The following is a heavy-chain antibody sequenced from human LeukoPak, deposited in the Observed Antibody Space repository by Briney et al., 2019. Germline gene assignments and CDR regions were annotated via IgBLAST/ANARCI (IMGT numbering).Heavy chain of an antibody. Sequence: PSETLSLTCAVYGGSFSGYYWSWIRQPPGKGLEWIGEINHSGSTNYNPSLKSRVTISVDTSKNQFSLKLSSVTAADTAVYYCARGSPGYSLNDYWGQGTLVTVSS. CDR3: ARGSPGYSLNDY. V-gene: IGHV4-34*01. J-gene: IGHJ4*02. CDR2: INHSGST. CDR1: GGSFSGYY. D-gene: IGHD3-16*02.